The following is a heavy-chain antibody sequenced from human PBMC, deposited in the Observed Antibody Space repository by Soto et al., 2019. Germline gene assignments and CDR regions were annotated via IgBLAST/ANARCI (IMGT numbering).Heavy chain of an antibody. V-gene: IGHV1-69*01. CDR2: IIPIFGTA. D-gene: IGHD3-3*01. Sequence: QVQLVQSGAEVKKPGSSVKVSCKASGGTFSSYAISWVRQAPGQGLEWMGGIIPIFGTANYAQKFQGRVTITADESTSTAYMELSSLRSEDTAVYYCARDGYTTIFGADRGYYYYGMDVWGQGTTVTVSS. CDR3: ARDGYTTIFGADRGYYYYGMDV. J-gene: IGHJ6*02. CDR1: GGTFSSYA.